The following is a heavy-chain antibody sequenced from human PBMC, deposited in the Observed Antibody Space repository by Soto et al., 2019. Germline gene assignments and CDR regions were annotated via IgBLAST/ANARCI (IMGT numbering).Heavy chain of an antibody. D-gene: IGHD2-15*01. CDR2: VNPNSGNT. J-gene: IGHJ4*02. Sequence: QVQLVQSGAEVKKPGASVKVSCKASGYTFTSYDINWVRQATGQGLEWLGWVNPNSGNTGYAQKFQGRVTXXRXEXXSTDYMERSSLRSEDTAVYYCARAYCSGGSCYSGHWGQGTLVTVSS. CDR1: GYTFTSYD. CDR3: ARAYCSGGSCYSGH. V-gene: IGHV1-8*01.